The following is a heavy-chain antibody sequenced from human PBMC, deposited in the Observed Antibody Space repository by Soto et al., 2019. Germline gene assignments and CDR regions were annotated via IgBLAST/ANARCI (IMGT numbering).Heavy chain of an antibody. J-gene: IGHJ4*02. CDR1: GGSISSYY. CDR3: AREDSYFDY. V-gene: IGHV4-59*01. Sequence: PSETLSLTCTVSGGSISSYYWSWIRQPPGKGLEWIGYIYYSGSTNYNPSLKSRVTISVDTSKNQFSLKLSSVTAADTAVYYCAREDSYFDYWGQGTLVTVSS. CDR2: IYYSGST.